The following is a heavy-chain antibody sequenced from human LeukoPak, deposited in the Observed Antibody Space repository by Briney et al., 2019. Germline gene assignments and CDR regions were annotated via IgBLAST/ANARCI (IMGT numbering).Heavy chain of an antibody. J-gene: IGHJ4*02. CDR1: GYSFSNYW. D-gene: IGHD2-8*01. CDR2: IDPSDSYP. Sequence: GESLKISCKGSGYSFSNYWISWVRQMPGKGLEWMGRIDPSDSYPNYSPSFQGHVTISADKSISTAYLQWSSLKASDSAIYYCARHLSDSIMVLVYYFDYWGQGTLVTVSS. CDR3: ARHLSDSIMVLVYYFDY. V-gene: IGHV5-10-1*01.